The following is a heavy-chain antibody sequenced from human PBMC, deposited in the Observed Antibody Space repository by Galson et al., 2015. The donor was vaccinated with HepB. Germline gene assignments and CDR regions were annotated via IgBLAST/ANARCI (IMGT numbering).Heavy chain of an antibody. CDR3: ARDSGDFCFDF. CDR2: ISYDGTNK. D-gene: IGHD1-26*01. CDR1: GFTFSTYV. J-gene: IGHJ4*02. Sequence: SLRLSCAASGFTFSTYVMNWVRQAPGKGLEWVALISYDGTNKYYADSVKGRFTISRDNSKNTLYLQINSLRADDTAVYYCARDSGDFCFDFWGQGALVTVSS. V-gene: IGHV3-30*04.